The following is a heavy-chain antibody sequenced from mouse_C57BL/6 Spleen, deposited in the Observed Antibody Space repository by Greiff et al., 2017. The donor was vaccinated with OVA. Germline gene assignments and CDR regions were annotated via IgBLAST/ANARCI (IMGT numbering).Heavy chain of an antibody. D-gene: IGHD2-4*01. CDR2: IYPRDGST. J-gene: IGHJ4*01. CDR3: ARGGMWGYDYDDAMDY. Sequence: QVQLQQSGPELVKPGASVKLSCKASGYTFTSYDINWVKQRPGQGLEWIGWIYPRDGSTKYNEKFKGKATLTVDTSSSTAYMELHSLTSEDSAVYFCARGGMWGYDYDDAMDYWGQGTSVTVSS. CDR1: GYTFTSYD. V-gene: IGHV1-85*01.